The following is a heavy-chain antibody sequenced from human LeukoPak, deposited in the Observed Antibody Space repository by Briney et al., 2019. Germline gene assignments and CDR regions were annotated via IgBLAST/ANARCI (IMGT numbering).Heavy chain of an antibody. V-gene: IGHV3-20*04. Sequence: RPGGSLRLSCAASGFTFSSYEMNWVRQAPGKGLEWVSGINWNGGSTSYADSVKGRFTISRDTAKNSLYLQMNSLRAEDTALYYCARLKAAAGSNFDYWGQGTLVTVSS. CDR1: GFTFSSYE. CDR3: ARLKAAAGSNFDY. D-gene: IGHD6-13*01. J-gene: IGHJ4*02. CDR2: INWNGGST.